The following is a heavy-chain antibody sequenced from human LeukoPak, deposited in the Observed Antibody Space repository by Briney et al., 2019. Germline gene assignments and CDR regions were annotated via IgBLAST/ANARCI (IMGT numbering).Heavy chain of an antibody. CDR3: AGASGGNRPFDY. CDR2: IGSANSYI. D-gene: IGHD1-14*01. V-gene: IGHV3-21*01. J-gene: IGHJ4*02. Sequence: GGSLRLSCAASGFTFSSYSMNWVRQAPGKGLGWVSSIGSANSYIYYADSLKGRFTISRDNAKNSLYLQMNSLRAEDTAVYYCAGASGGNRPFDYWDQGTLVTVSS. CDR1: GFTFSSYS.